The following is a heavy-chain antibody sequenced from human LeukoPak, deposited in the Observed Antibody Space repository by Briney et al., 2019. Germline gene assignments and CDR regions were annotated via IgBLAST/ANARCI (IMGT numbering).Heavy chain of an antibody. D-gene: IGHD4-23*01. J-gene: IGHJ4*02. V-gene: IGHV3-15*07. Sequence: GGSLRLSCAASGFTFTNAWMNWVRQAPGRGLEWVGRIKSKTDGGTTDYAAPVKGRFTISRDDSKNTLYLQMNSLKTEDIALYYCITAPYSGGKPGGWGQGTLVTVSS. CDR2: IKSKTDGGTT. CDR3: ITAPYSGGKPGG. CDR1: GFTFTNAW.